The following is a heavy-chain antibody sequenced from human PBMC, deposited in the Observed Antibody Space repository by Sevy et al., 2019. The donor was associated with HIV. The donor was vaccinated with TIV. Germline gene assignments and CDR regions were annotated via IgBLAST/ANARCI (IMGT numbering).Heavy chain of an antibody. D-gene: IGHD1-26*01. V-gene: IGHV4-38-2*01. CDR2: IQHSGSI. CDR3: ARGGSIVTARDYFDH. CDR1: DYSISSGYY. J-gene: IGHJ4*02. Sequence: SETLSLTCAVSDYSISSGYYWGWIRQPPGKGLEWLGSIQHSGSIYYNPSLNSRVTISVDTSKNQFSLKLHSVTAADTAVYYCARGGSIVTARDYFDHWVQGVLVTVSS.